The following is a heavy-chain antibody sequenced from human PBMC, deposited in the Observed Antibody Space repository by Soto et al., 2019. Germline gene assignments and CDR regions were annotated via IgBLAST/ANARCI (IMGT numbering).Heavy chain of an antibody. Sequence: EVQLVESGGGLVQPGGSLRLSCAASGFTFSSYAFHWVRQAPGKGLEFVSSTNSVGVIYYANSVKDRFTISRDNSKNALYLQMGSLRAEDMAVYYCARARRDGGYSYYFDYWGQGTLVTVSS. J-gene: IGHJ4*02. D-gene: IGHD2-21*01. CDR1: GFTFSSYA. V-gene: IGHV3-64*01. CDR3: ARARRDGGYSYYFDY. CDR2: TNSVGVI.